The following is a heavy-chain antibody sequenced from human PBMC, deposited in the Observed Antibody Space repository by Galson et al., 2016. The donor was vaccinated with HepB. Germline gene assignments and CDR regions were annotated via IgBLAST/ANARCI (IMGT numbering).Heavy chain of an antibody. V-gene: IGHV3-23*01. CDR1: GFTFSRDA. J-gene: IGHJ4*02. Sequence: ALRLSRAASGFTFSRDALSWVRQAPEKGLEWVSGISASGAGTYYADSVKGRFTISRDNFKNTLYLQMNSLGAEDTAVYYCAKEISVAGVNGLPSDYWGQGTLVTVSS. CDR2: ISASGAGT. D-gene: IGHD6-19*01. CDR3: AKEISVAGVNGLPSDY.